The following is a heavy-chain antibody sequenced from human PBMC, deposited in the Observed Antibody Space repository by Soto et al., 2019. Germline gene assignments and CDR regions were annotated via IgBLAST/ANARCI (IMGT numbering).Heavy chain of an antibody. CDR1: GFTFSSCA. CDR3: VKGEYYYDGSAYYPFDY. J-gene: IGHJ4*02. CDR2: TSYDGSNK. V-gene: IGHV3-30*14. Sequence: PGGSLRLSCAASGFTFSSCAMGWVRQAPGKGLEYVAVTSYDGSNKHYADSVKGRFTISRDNSKNTAYLQMSSLRPEDTAVYYCVKGEYYYDGSAYYPFDYWGQGRMVTVSS. D-gene: IGHD3-22*01.